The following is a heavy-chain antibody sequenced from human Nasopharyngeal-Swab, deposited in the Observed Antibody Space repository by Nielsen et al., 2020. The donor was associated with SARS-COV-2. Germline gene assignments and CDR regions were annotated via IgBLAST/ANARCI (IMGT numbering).Heavy chain of an antibody. D-gene: IGHD4-17*01. CDR1: GFTVSSNY. Sequence: GGSLRLSCSASGFTVSSNYMSWVRQAPGKGLEWVSVIYSGGSTYYADSVKGRFTISRDNSKNTLYLQMNSLRAEDTAVYYCATTVTTGTGDYWGQGTLVTVSS. V-gene: IGHV3-53*01. CDR3: ATTVTTGTGDY. J-gene: IGHJ4*02. CDR2: IYSGGST.